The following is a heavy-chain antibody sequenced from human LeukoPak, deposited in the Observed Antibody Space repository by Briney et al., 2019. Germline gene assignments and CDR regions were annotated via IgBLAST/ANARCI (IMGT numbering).Heavy chain of an antibody. J-gene: IGHJ4*02. CDR3: TRVGYIDNGIDY. V-gene: IGHV3-7*04. Sequence: PGGSLRLSCVASGFPFSSYWMTWVRQAPGKGLAWVANIKQDGSKKSYVDSVKGRFTISRDNAKNSLYLQMNSLRAEDTAIYYCTRVGYIDNGIDYWGQGTLVTVSS. CDR2: IKQDGSKK. CDR1: GFPFSSYW. D-gene: IGHD5-24*01.